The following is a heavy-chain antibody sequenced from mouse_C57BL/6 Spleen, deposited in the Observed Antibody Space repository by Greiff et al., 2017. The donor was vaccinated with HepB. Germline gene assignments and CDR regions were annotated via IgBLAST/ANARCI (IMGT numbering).Heavy chain of an antibody. Sequence: QVQLQQSGAELVKPGASVKLSCKASGYTFTSYWMHWVKQRPGQGLEWIGMIHPNSGSTNYNEKFKSKATLTVDKSSSTAYMQLSSLTSEDSAVYYCARGAYYSNYDAMDYGGQGTSVTVSS. CDR1: GYTFTSYW. CDR3: ARGAYYSNYDAMDY. J-gene: IGHJ4*01. CDR2: IHPNSGST. D-gene: IGHD2-5*01. V-gene: IGHV1-64*01.